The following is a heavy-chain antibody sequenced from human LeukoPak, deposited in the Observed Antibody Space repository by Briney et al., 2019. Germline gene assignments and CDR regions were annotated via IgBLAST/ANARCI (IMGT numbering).Heavy chain of an antibody. V-gene: IGHV3-33*01. D-gene: IGHD2-21*02. Sequence: GRSLRLSCAASGFTFSSYGMHWVRQAPGKGLEWVAVIWYDGGNKYYADSVKGRFTISRDNSKNTLYLQMNSLRAEDTAVYYCARDRDPLLFDYWGQGTLVTVSS. CDR1: GFTFSSYG. CDR2: IWYDGGNK. CDR3: ARDRDPLLFDY. J-gene: IGHJ4*02.